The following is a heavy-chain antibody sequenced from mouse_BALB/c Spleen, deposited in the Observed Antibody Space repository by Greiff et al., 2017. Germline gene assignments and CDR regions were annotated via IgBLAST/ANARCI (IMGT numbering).Heavy chain of an antibody. CDR3: ARKVEGRYYAMDY. V-gene: IGHV1-82*01. D-gene: IGHD1-1*01. CDR2: IYPGDGDT. J-gene: IGHJ4*01. Sequence: QVQLQQSGPELVKPGASVKISCKASGYAFSSSWMNWVKQRPGQGLEWIGRIYPGDGDTNYNGKFKGKATLTADKSSSTAYMQLSSLTSVDSAVYFCARKVEGRYYAMDYWGQGTSVTVSS. CDR1: GYAFSSSW.